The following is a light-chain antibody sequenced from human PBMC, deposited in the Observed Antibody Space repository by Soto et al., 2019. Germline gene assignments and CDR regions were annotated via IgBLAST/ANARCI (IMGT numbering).Light chain of an antibody. CDR1: QSVSSY. V-gene: IGKV3-11*01. J-gene: IGKJ5*01. Sequence: EIVLTQSPATLSLSPGEGATLYCRASQSVSSYLAWYQQKPGQAPRLLIYDASNRATGIPARFSGSGSGTDFTLTISNLEPEHVPVYYCQQRSNWPSFAQGTRLEIK. CDR3: QQRSNWPS. CDR2: DAS.